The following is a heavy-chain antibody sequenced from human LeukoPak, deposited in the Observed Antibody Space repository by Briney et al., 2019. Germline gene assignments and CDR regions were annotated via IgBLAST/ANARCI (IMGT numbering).Heavy chain of an antibody. Sequence: GGSLRLSCAASGFTFSSYGMSWVRQAPGKGLEWVSAISGSGGSTYYADSVKGRFTISRDNAKNSLYLQMNSLRAEDTAVYYCAGGDFDWLLNFFDYWGQGTLVTVSS. CDR3: AGGDFDWLLNFFDY. CDR1: GFTFSSYG. D-gene: IGHD3-9*01. V-gene: IGHV3-23*01. CDR2: ISGSGGST. J-gene: IGHJ4*02.